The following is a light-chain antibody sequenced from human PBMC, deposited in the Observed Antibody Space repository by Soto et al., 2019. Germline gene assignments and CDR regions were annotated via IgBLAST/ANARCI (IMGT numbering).Light chain of an antibody. J-gene: IGLJ1*01. V-gene: IGLV2-8*01. CDR3: SSYTSSSTL. Sequence: QSALTQPPSAAGSPGQSVTISCTGTSTDVGGYNYVSWYQQYPGKAPKLMIYEVSKRPSGVPDRFSGSKSGNTASLTVSGLQAEDEADYYCSSYTSSSTLFGTGTKV. CDR1: STDVGGYNY. CDR2: EVS.